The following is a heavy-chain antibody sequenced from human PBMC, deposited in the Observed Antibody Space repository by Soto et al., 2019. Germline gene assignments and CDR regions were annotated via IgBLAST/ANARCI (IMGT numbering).Heavy chain of an antibody. CDR3: APWFGAFDY. V-gene: IGHV3-30*03. Sequence: PGGSLTLSCAASGFTFSSYGMHWVRQAPGKGLEWVAVISYDGSNKYYADSVKGRFTISRDNSKNTLYLQMNSLRAEDTAVYYCAPWFGAFDYWGQGTLVTVSS. D-gene: IGHD3-10*01. CDR1: GFTFSSYG. CDR2: ISYDGSNK. J-gene: IGHJ4*02.